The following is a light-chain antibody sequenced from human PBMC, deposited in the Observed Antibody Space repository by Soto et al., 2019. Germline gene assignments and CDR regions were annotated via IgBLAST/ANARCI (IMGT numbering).Light chain of an antibody. CDR3: QQFNRYSSWT. CDR1: QSISNL. V-gene: IGKV1-5*01. Sequence: DIQMTQSPSTLSASVGDRVTIACLASQSISNLLAWYQQRPGKAPQLLIYDASTLLRGVPSRFSGSGFGTEFTLTISSLQPDDFATYYCQQFNRYSSWTFGQGTKVEI. CDR2: DAS. J-gene: IGKJ1*01.